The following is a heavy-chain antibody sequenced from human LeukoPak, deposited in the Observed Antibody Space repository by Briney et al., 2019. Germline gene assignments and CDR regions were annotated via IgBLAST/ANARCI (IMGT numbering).Heavy chain of an antibody. J-gene: IGHJ4*02. CDR2: ITTGGSWT. V-gene: IGHV3-21*01. CDR3: ARAYCGGDCYLFDY. Sequence: GGSLRLSCVASGFTFNSYAMSWVRQAPGKGLEWVSVITTGGSWTYYADSVKGRFTISRDNAKNSLYLQMNSLRAEDTAVYYCARAYCGGDCYLFDYWGQGTLVTVSS. CDR1: GFTFNSYA. D-gene: IGHD2-21*02.